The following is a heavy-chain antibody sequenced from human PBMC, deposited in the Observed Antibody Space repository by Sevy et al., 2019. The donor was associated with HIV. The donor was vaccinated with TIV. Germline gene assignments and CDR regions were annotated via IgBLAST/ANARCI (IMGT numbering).Heavy chain of an antibody. V-gene: IGHV3-74*01. D-gene: IGHD6-13*01. CDR1: GFTFSSYW. Sequence: EGSLRLSCAASGFTFSSYWMHWVRQAPGKGLVWVSRINSDGSSTSYADSVKGRFTISRDNAKNTLYLQMNRLRAEDTAGYYCARRRAIAAAGTPGMYYYYGMDVWGQGTTVTVSS. CDR2: INSDGSST. J-gene: IGHJ6*02. CDR3: ARRRAIAAAGTPGMYYYYGMDV.